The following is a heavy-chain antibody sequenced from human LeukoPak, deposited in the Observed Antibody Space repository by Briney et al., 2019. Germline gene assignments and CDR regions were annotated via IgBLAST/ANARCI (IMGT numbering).Heavy chain of an antibody. J-gene: IGHJ4*02. Sequence: GGSLRLSCAASGFTFNYYATHWVRQAPGKGLEGVASISSEGDNKHYLESVKGRFTISRDNSKNTLYLQMNSLRAEDTAVYYCAKDGAYDYVWGSYYFDYWGQGTLVTVSS. V-gene: IGHV3-30-3*01. CDR1: GFTFNYYA. CDR3: AKDGAYDYVWGSYYFDY. D-gene: IGHD3-16*01. CDR2: ISSEGDNK.